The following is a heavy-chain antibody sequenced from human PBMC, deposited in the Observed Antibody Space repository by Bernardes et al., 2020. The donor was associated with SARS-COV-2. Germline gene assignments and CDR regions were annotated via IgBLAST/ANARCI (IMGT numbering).Heavy chain of an antibody. D-gene: IGHD3-10*01. V-gene: IGHV3-23*03. CDR2: PRGGGEDT. Sequence: GGSLRLSCAASGFTFRTYGMSWLRPSPGKGLEWVAGPRGGGEDTYYTDSVKGRFSIFRDKSKNTLYLQRNSPTGEETATYHCAKERGGIGLTWFDPWGQGTQVIVSS. CDR1: GFTFRTYG. CDR3: AKERGGIGLTWFDP. J-gene: IGHJ5*02.